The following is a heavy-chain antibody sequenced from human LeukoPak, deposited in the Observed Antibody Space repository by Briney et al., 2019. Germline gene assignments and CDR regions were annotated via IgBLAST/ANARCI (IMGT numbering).Heavy chain of an antibody. CDR1: GISFSAHG. V-gene: IGHV3-33*01. D-gene: IGHD1-26*01. Sequence: PGGSLRLSCAASGISFSAHGMHWVRQAPGKGLEWVAIIRFDGSNIHYADSVKGRFTISRDNSKNTLYLQMNSLRAEDTAVYYCVRDGVGATTYFGYFDYWGQGNLVTVSS. CDR2: IRFDGSNI. CDR3: VRDGVGATTYFGYFDY. J-gene: IGHJ4*02.